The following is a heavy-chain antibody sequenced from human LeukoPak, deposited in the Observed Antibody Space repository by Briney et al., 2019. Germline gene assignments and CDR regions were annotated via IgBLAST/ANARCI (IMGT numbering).Heavy chain of an antibody. CDR1: GCTFTGYY. CDR3: ARDSQTRLGY. D-gene: IGHD1-1*01. J-gene: IGHJ4*02. CDR2: IKPNSGCT. V-gene: IGHV1-2*02. Sequence: GSSVKVSCMASGCTFTGYYMHWVRQAPGQGLEWMGWIKPNSGCTNYAQKFQGRVTMNRDTSISTEYMELSRLRSDDTSVYYCARDSQTRLGYWGQGTLVTVSS.